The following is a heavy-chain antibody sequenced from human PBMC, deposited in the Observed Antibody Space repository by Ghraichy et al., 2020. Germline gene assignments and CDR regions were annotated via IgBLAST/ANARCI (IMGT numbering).Heavy chain of an antibody. CDR2: ITSTGTTM. J-gene: IGHJ6*02. CDR3: APDLGYCSSGNCYPYYYSGMDV. V-gene: IGHV3-48*02. CDR1: GFTLSNYA. D-gene: IGHD2-15*01. Sequence: GGSLRLSCAASGFTLSNYAMNWVRQAPGKGLEWVSYITSTGTTMYYADSVKGRFPLSRDSAKNSLFLQMNSLRDEDTALYYCAPDLGYCSSGNCYPYYYSGMDVWGHGTTVTVSS.